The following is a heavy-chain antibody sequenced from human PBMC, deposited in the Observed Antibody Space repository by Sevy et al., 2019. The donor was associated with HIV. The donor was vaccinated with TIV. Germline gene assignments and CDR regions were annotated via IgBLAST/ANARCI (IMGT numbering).Heavy chain of an antibody. J-gene: IGHJ4*02. D-gene: IGHD3-22*01. V-gene: IGHV5-51*01. CDR2: IYPGDSDT. CDR1: GYRFTSYW. Sequence: GESLKISCKGSGYRFTSYWVGWVRQMPGKGLEWMGIIYPGDSDTRYSPSFQGQVTISADKSISTAYLQWSSLKASDTAMYFCARRGYDSSDYPQYYFDYWGQGTLVTVSS. CDR3: ARRGYDSSDYPQYYFDY.